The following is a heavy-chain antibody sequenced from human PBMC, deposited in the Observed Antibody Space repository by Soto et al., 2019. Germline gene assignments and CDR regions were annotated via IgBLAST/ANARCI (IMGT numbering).Heavy chain of an antibody. CDR2: VTPRSGEV. D-gene: IGHD1-26*01. J-gene: IGHJ4*02. CDR1: GYTFTDYH. CDR3: ARVPILGPTGDFDY. Sequence: QVHLVQSGAEVKRPGDSVKVSCQASGYTFTDYHIHWVRQAPGQGLEWMGRVTPRSGEVYYSPKFQGRVTLTRDTSISTAYMELTTLKFYDTAVFYCARVPILGPTGDFDYWGQGTLATVSS. V-gene: IGHV1-2*02.